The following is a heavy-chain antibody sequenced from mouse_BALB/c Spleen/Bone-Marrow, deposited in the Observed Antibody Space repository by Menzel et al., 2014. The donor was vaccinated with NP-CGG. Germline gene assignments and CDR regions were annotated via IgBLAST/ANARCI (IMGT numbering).Heavy chain of an antibody. Sequence: EVKLQESGGGLVKPGGSLKLSCAASGFTFSSYAMSWVRRSPEKRLEWVAEISSGGNYTYYPDTVTGRFTISRDNAKNILYLEMSSLRSDDTAMYYCVRAYGSSYAMDYWGQGTSVTVSS. CDR3: VRAYGSSYAMDY. CDR1: GFTFSSYA. J-gene: IGHJ4*01. D-gene: IGHD1-1*01. V-gene: IGHV5-9-4*01. CDR2: ISSGGNYT.